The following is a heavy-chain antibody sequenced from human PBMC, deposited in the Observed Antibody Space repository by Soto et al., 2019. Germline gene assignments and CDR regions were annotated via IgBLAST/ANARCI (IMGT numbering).Heavy chain of an antibody. Sequence: EVQLVESGGGLVKPGGSLRLSCAASGFTFSSYSMNWVRQAPGKGLEWVSSISSSSSYIYYADSVKGRSTISRDNAKNSLYLQMNILRADDTAVYYCASHPRDSSGYFDYWGQGTLVTVSS. CDR3: ASHPRDSSGYFDY. J-gene: IGHJ4*02. D-gene: IGHD3-22*01. CDR1: GFTFSSYS. CDR2: ISSSSSYI. V-gene: IGHV3-21*01.